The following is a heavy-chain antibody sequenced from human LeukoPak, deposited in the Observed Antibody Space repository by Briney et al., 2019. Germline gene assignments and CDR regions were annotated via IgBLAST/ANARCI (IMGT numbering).Heavy chain of an antibody. CDR1: GYTFTSYG. CDR3: ARDLSLKEVVATEGWFDP. D-gene: IGHD5-12*01. Sequence: GASVKVSCKASGYTFTSYGISWVRQAPGQGLEWMGWISAYNGNTNYAQKLQGRVTMTTDTSTSTAYMELRSLRSDDTAVYYCARDLSLKEVVATEGWFDPWGQGTLVTVSS. J-gene: IGHJ5*02. V-gene: IGHV1-18*01. CDR2: ISAYNGNT.